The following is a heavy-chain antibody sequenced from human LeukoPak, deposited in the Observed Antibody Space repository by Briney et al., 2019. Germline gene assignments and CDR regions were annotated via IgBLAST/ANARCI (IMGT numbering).Heavy chain of an antibody. CDR2: IYSSGST. CDR1: GGTISRYY. J-gene: IGHJ4*02. Sequence: SETLSLTCTVSGGTISRYYWSWIRQSPGKGLEWIGYIYSSGSTNSSPSLKSRVRISVDTSKNQFSLNLRSVTAADTAVYYCASQESAVGALFHWGQGMLVTVSS. V-gene: IGHV4-59*08. CDR3: ASQESAVGALFH. D-gene: IGHD1-26*01.